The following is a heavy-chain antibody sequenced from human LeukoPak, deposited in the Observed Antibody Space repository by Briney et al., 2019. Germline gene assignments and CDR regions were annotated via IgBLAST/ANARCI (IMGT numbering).Heavy chain of an antibody. J-gene: IGHJ4*02. Sequence: YPGGSLRLSCTASGFPFSDSFMGWMRQSPGKGLEFIAYISSRSTTIYYADSVKGRFTISRDNAKNSVYLQMDSLGVDDTAVFFCAKGSLAVPTTPFDFWGQGTVVTVSS. CDR2: ISSRSTTI. V-gene: IGHV3-11*01. CDR3: AKGSLAVPTTPFDF. D-gene: IGHD1-26*01. CDR1: GFPFSDSF.